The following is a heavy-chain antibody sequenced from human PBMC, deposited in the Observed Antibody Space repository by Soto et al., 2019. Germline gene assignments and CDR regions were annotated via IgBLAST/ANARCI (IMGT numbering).Heavy chain of an antibody. CDR3: ARRGPYGTGVNGSYYSDMDV. V-gene: IGHV3-33*01. CDR2: IWYDGSNK. Sequence: GGSLRLSCAASGFDFSDYGMHWVRQAPGKGLEWVAIIWYDGSNKYYADSVRGRFTISRDDSKNTVSLQMNSLRADDTAVYYCARRGPYGTGVNGSYYSDMDVWGQGTTVTVSS. CDR1: GFDFSDYG. J-gene: IGHJ6*02. D-gene: IGHD3-10*01.